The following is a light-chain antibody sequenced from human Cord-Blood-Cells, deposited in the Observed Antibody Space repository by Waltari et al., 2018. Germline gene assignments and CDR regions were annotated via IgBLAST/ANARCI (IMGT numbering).Light chain of an antibody. CDR3: QQSYSTPPT. V-gene: IGKV1-39*01. CDR2: AAS. CDR1: QSISSY. Sequence: DIQMTQSPSSLSASVGDRVTITCRASQSISSYLHWYQQKPGKAPKLLIYAASSLQSGVPSRFSGSGSRTDFTLTISSLQPEDFATYYCQQSYSTPPTFGQGTKVEIK. J-gene: IGKJ1*01.